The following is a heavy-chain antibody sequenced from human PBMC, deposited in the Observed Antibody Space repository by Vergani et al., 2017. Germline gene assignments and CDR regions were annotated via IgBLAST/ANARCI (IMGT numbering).Heavy chain of an antibody. CDR2: INPNSGGT. V-gene: IGHV1-2*02. CDR1: GYTFTGYY. J-gene: IGHJ4*02. D-gene: IGHD2-2*01. CDR3: ARDVGGRQLLPYFDY. Sequence: QVQLVQSGAEVKKPGASVKVSCKASGYTFTGYYMHWVRQAPGQGLEWMGWINPNSGGTNYAQKFQGRVTMTRDTSISTAYMELSRLRSDDTAVYYCARDVGGRQLLPYFDYWGQGTLVTVSS.